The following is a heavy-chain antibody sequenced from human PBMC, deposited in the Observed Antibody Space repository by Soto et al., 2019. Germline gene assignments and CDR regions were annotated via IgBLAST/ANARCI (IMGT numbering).Heavy chain of an antibody. CDR2: ISGSGGST. CDR3: AKAQCGDYCPHRYYAMDV. V-gene: IGHV3-23*01. CDR1: GFTFSSYA. D-gene: IGHD2-21*02. Sequence: EVQLLESGGGLVQPGGSLRLSCAASGFTFSSYAMSWVRQAPGKGLEWVSAISGSGGSTYYADSVKGRFTISRDNSKNPLSLQMTSLRAYDSVVYYCAKAQCGDYCPHRYYAMDVRGQGTTVTASS. J-gene: IGHJ6*01.